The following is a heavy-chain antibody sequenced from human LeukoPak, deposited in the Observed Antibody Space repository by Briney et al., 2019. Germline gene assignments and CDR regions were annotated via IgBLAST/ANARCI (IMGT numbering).Heavy chain of an antibody. CDR1: GGTFTSYD. J-gene: IGHJ3*02. CDR2: MNPNSGNT. Sequence: ASVKFSCKASGGTFTSYDINWVRQATGQGLEWMGWMNPNSGNTGYAQKFQGRVTMTRNTSISTAYMELSSLRSEDTAVYYCARDPAAVAEDAFDIWGQGTMVTVSS. V-gene: IGHV1-8*01. D-gene: IGHD6-19*01. CDR3: ARDPAAVAEDAFDI.